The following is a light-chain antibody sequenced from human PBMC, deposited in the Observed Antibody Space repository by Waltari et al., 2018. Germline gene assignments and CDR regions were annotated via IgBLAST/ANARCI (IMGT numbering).Light chain of an antibody. Sequence: EIVLTQSPGTLSLSPGERATLSCRASQSVSSSSLAWYQQKPGQAPRLLIYGASSRATGIPDRFSGSGSGTDFTLTISRLEPEDFAVYYCQQYGNSPPFTFGPGTNVDIK. CDR1: QSVSSSS. J-gene: IGKJ3*01. CDR2: GAS. CDR3: QQYGNSPPFT. V-gene: IGKV3-20*01.